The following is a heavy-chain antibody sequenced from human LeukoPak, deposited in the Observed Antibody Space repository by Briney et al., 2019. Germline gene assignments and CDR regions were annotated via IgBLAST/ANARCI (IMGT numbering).Heavy chain of an antibody. D-gene: IGHD2-2*01. CDR2: INPNSGGT. J-gene: IGHJ6*02. CDR1: GYTFTDYY. Sequence: ASVPVSRKASGYTFTDYYMHWVRQAPGQGLEWMGWINPNSGGTNYAQKFQGRVTITRDTTISTAYMELSRLRSDDTAVYYCARGDTVIVVVPAAMYGMDVWGQGTTVTVSS. V-gene: IGHV1-2*02. CDR3: ARGDTVIVVVPAAMYGMDV.